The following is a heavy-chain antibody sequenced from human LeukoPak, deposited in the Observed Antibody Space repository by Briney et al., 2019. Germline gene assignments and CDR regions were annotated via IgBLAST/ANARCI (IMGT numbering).Heavy chain of an antibody. Sequence: PGRSLRLSCAASGFTFDDYAMHWVRQPPGKGLEWVSGISWNSGSIGYVDSVKGRFSISRDNAKNSLYLQMNSLRAEDTAVYYCARDPGARLPDYWGQGTLVTVSS. CDR2: ISWNSGSI. CDR1: GFTFDDYA. V-gene: IGHV3-9*01. CDR3: ARDPGARLPDY. J-gene: IGHJ4*02. D-gene: IGHD7-27*01.